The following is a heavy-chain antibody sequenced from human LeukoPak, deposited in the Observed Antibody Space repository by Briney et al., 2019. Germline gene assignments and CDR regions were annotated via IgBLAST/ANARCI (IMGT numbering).Heavy chain of an antibody. J-gene: IGHJ4*02. Sequence: GGSLRLSCAASGFTFSDYYVSWIRQAPGKGLEWVSYISSSGSTIYYADSVKGRFTVSRDNSKNTLYLQMNSLRAEDTAVYYCATPQWFGELWGAFDYWGQGTLVTVSS. D-gene: IGHD3-10*01. V-gene: IGHV3-11*01. CDR1: GFTFSDYY. CDR3: ATPQWFGELWGAFDY. CDR2: ISSSGSTI.